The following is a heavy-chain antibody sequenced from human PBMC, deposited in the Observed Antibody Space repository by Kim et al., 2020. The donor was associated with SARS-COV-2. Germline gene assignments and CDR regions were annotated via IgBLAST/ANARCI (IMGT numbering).Heavy chain of an antibody. J-gene: IGHJ6*02. V-gene: IGHV1-46*01. CDR1: GYTFTSYY. Sequence: ASVKVSCKASGYTFTSYYMHWVRQAPGQGLEWMGIINPSGGSTSYAQKFQGRVTMTRDTSTSTVYMELSSLRSEDTAVYYCARGEIENYDILTGYSTRYYYYGMDVWGQGTTVTVSS. D-gene: IGHD3-9*01. CDR3: ARGEIENYDILTGYSTRYYYYGMDV. CDR2: INPSGGST.